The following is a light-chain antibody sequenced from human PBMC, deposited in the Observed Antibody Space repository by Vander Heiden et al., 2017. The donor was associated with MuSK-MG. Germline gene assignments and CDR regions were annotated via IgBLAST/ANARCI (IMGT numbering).Light chain of an antibody. CDR1: NIGSKR. V-gene: IGLV3-21*02. CDR3: QVWDTTTDHYV. J-gene: IGLJ1*01. Sequence: SYVLTQPPSVSVAPGQTARITCGGNNIGSKRVHWYQQKPGQAPVLVVYNDSDRPSGIPERFSGSNSGNTATLTISRVGAGDEADYYCQVWDTTTDHYVFGTGTKVTVL. CDR2: NDS.